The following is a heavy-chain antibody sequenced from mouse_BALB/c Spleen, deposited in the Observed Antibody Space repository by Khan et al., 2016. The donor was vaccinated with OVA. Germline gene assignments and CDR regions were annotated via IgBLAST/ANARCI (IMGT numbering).Heavy chain of an antibody. CDR1: GFTFSSYS. CDR3: TRDRNSYGSSYYFDY. J-gene: IGHJ2*01. D-gene: IGHD1-1*01. V-gene: IGHV5-6-4*01. CDR2: ITSGGSYT. Sequence: EVELVESGGGLVKPGGSLRLSCEASGFTFSSYSMSWVRQTPEKRLEWVATITSGGSYTYYPDSVQGRFTISRDKAKNTLYLQMSSLKSEDTAIYYCTRDRNSYGSSYYFDYWGQGTTLTVSS.